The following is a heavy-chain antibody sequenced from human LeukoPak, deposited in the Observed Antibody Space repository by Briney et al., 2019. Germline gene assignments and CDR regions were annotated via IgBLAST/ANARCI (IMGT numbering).Heavy chain of an antibody. CDR2: VNPDTGNT. CDR3: ARRGLVAGIYDLVYGIDI. J-gene: IGHJ3*02. Sequence: ASVKVSCKAAGYSFTTFHVNWVRQAPGQGPEWMGWVNPDTGNTGFAQKFQGRVTITQNNSVMTVYMELSSLTSEDTAVYYCARRGLVAGIYDLVYGIDIWGQGTMVTVSS. D-gene: IGHD3/OR15-3a*01. V-gene: IGHV1-8*03. CDR1: GYSFTTFH.